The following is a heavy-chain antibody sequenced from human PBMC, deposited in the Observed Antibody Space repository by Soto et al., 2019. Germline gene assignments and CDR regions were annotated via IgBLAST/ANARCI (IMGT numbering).Heavy chain of an antibody. CDR1: GFTFSRYA. CDR2: VSGRADNT. V-gene: IGHV3-23*01. J-gene: IGHJ4*02. CDR3: AKDGYCCGTSCYWIY. D-gene: IGHD2-2*03. Sequence: EVQLLDSGGGLVQPGGSLRLSCAASGFTFSRYAMSWVRQAPGKGLEWVSGVSGRADNTNYADSVKGWFTISRDNSKNKLSLQMIRVRGEDTAVYYCAKDGYCCGTSCYWIYWGQGTLVTVSS.